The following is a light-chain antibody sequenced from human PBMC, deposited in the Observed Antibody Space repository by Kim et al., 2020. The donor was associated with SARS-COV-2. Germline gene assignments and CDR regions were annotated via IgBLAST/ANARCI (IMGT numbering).Light chain of an antibody. CDR1: QSVSSY. CDR3: QQRSRWPPWT. CDR2: DAS. J-gene: IGKJ1*01. V-gene: IGKV3-11*01. Sequence: EIVLTQSPATLSLSPGERATLSCRASQSVSSYLVWYQQKPGQAPRLLIYDASNRATGIPARFSGSGSGTDFTLTISSLEPEDFAVYYCQQRSRWPPWTFGQGTKVDIK.